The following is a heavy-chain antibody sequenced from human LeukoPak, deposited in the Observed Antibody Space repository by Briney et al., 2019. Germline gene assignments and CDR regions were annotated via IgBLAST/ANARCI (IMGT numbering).Heavy chain of an antibody. Sequence: PGGSLRLSCAVSGLTFSSYEMTWVRQAPGRGPEWVSYISNSGRTIYYANSVKGRFTISRDNAQNSLFLQMDSLRVEDTAVYYCATCGGTYSPDYWGQGTLVTVSS. CDR2: ISNSGRTI. CDR1: GLTFSSYE. V-gene: IGHV3-48*03. J-gene: IGHJ4*02. CDR3: ATCGGTYSPDY. D-gene: IGHD1-26*01.